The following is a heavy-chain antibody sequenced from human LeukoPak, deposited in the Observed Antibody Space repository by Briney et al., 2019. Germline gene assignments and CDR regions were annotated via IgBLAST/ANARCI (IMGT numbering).Heavy chain of an antibody. CDR3: TTEQWLGLFDY. V-gene: IGHV3-15*01. J-gene: IGHJ4*02. CDR2: IRSKGYGGTT. Sequence: GGSLRLSCAVSGFTFRNYNMNWVRQAPGKGLEWVGFIRSKGYGGTTDYAAPVKGRFTISRDDSKNTLYLQMNSLKTEDTAVYYCTTEQWLGLFDYWGQGTLVTVSS. CDR1: GFTFRNYN. D-gene: IGHD6-19*01.